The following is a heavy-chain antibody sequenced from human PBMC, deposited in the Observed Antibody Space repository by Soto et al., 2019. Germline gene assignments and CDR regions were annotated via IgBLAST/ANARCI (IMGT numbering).Heavy chain of an antibody. D-gene: IGHD6-13*01. CDR2: IYHSGST. J-gene: IGHJ4*02. CDR1: GGSISSSSW. CDR3: ARDQSSN. Sequence: QVELQESGPGLVKPSGTLSLTCAVSGGSISSSSWWSWVRQPPGKGLEWIGEIYHSGSTNYNPSLQSRVTISVDKSKNQFSLKRSSGTAADTAVYYGARDQSSNWGQGTLVTVSS. V-gene: IGHV4-4*02.